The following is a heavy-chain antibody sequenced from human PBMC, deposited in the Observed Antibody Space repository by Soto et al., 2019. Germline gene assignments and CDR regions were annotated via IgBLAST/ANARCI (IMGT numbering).Heavy chain of an antibody. V-gene: IGHV2-26*01. J-gene: IGHJ5*02. D-gene: IGHD2-2*01. CDR2: IFSNDDK. CDR3: ALIKDCSRTDCYSASFDP. Sequence: SGPTLVNPTETLTLTCTVPGLSLTNGRLGVSWIRQPPGKALEWLAHIFSNDDKSYSTSLKSRLTISKDISRSQVVLTMTNMDPVDSATYYCALIKDCSRTDCYSASFDPWGQGTLVTVSS. CDR1: GLSLTNGRLG.